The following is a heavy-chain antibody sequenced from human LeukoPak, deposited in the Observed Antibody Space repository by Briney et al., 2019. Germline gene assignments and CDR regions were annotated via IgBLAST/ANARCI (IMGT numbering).Heavy chain of an antibody. CDR1: GYTFSDYY. CDR2: MNPNSGNG. CDR3: ARELRRDEI. J-gene: IGHJ3*02. D-gene: IGHD6-25*01. V-gene: IGHV1-8*03. Sequence: ASVKVSCKASGYTFSDYYMHWVRQAPGQGLEWMGYMNPNSGNGGYAQKFQGRVTITTDTSSSTAYMELSGLTSEDTAVYYCARELRRDEIWGQGTLVTVSS.